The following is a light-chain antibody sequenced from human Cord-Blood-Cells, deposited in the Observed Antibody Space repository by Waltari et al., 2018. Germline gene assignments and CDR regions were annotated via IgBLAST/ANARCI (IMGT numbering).Light chain of an antibody. CDR1: QSVLYSSNNKNY. V-gene: IGKV4-1*01. CDR2: WAS. CDR3: QQYYSTPYT. J-gene: IGKJ2*01. Sequence: DIVMTQSPDSLAVSLGERATINCNSSQSVLYSSNNKNYFAWYQQKPGQPPKLLIYWASTRESGVPDRFSGSGSGTDFTLTISSLQAEDVAVYYCQQYYSTPYTFGQGTKLEIK.